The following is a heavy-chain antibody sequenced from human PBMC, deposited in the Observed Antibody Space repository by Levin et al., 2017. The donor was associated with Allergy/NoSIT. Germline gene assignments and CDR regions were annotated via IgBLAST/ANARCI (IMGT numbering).Heavy chain of an antibody. CDR3: ASSIAVARAAFDY. J-gene: IGHJ4*02. D-gene: IGHD6-19*01. CDR2: ISYDGSNK. V-gene: IGHV3-30*03. Sequence: HPGGSLRLSCAASGFTFSSYGMHWVRQAPGKGLEWVAVISYDGSNKYYADSVKGRFTISRDNSKNTLYLQMNSLRAEDTAVYYCASSIAVARAAFDYWGQGTLVTVSS. CDR1: GFTFSSYG.